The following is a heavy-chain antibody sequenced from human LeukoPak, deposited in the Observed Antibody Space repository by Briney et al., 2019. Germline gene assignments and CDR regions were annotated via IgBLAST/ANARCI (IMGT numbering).Heavy chain of an antibody. CDR3: AELGITMIGGV. D-gene: IGHD3-10*02. J-gene: IGHJ6*04. CDR2: ISDSGANT. CDR1: GGSFSGYY. Sequence: ETLALTCAVYGGSFSGYYWSWMRQPPGKGLEWVSIISDSGANTYYADSVRGRFTISRDNSKNTLYLQMNSLRAEDTAVYYCAELGITMIGGVWGKGTTVTISS. V-gene: IGHV3-23*01.